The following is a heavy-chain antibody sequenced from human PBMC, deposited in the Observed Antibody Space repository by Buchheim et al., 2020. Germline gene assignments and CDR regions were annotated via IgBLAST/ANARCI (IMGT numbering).Heavy chain of an antibody. CDR3: TREKLGYCSGGSCYSYYYFDY. J-gene: IGHJ4*02. CDR2: IRSKAYGGTT. CDR1: GFTFGDYA. D-gene: IGHD2-15*01. V-gene: IGHV3-49*03. Sequence: EVQLVESGGGLVQPGRSLRLSCTASGFTFGDYAMSWFRQAPGKGLEWVGFIRSKAYGGTTEYAASVKGRFTISRDDSNIITYLQMNSLKTEDTAVYYCTREKLGYCSGGSCYSYYYFDYWGQGTL.